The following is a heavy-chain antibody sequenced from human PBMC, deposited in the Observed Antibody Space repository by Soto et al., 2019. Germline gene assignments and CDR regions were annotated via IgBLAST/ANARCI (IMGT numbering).Heavy chain of an antibody. CDR2: TGNKANSYTT. Sequence: GGSLRLSCAASGFTFSDHYMDWVRQAPGKGLEWVGRTGNKANSYTTEYAASVKGRFTISRDGSKNSLYLQMNSLKTEDTAVYYCAYSTYYYYGMDVWGQGTTVTVSS. J-gene: IGHJ6*02. D-gene: IGHD2-15*01. CDR3: AYSTYYYYGMDV. CDR1: GFTFSDHY. V-gene: IGHV3-72*01.